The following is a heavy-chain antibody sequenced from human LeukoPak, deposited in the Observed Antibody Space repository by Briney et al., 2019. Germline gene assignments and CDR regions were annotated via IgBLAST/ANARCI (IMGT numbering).Heavy chain of an antibody. Sequence: GGSLRLSCAASGFTFSSYSMNWVRQAPGKGLEWVSSISSSSSCIYYADSVKGRFTISRDNAKNSLYLQMNSLRAEDTAVYYCARSGGKFNWFDPWGQGTLVTVSS. CDR1: GFTFSSYS. CDR3: ARSGGKFNWFDP. V-gene: IGHV3-21*01. J-gene: IGHJ5*02. CDR2: ISSSSSCI. D-gene: IGHD3-16*01.